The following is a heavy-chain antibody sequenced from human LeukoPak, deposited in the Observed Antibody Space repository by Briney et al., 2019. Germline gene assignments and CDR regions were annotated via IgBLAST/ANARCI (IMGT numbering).Heavy chain of an antibody. J-gene: IGHJ4*02. D-gene: IGHD6-19*01. V-gene: IGHV1-18*01. CDR2: ISAYSGNT. CDR1: GYTFTTYG. Sequence: EASVKVSCKASGYTFTTYGISWVRQAPGQGLEWMGWISAYSGNTNYAQKLQGRVTMTTDTSTSTAYMELRSLRSDDTAVYYCARDRGVAGILGYWGQGTLVTVSS. CDR3: ARDRGVAGILGY.